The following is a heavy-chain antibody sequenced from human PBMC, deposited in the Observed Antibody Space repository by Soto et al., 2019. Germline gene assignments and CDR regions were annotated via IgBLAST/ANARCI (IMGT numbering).Heavy chain of an antibody. D-gene: IGHD2-2*01. CDR1: GFTFSSYG. CDR2: LAYDGSNK. J-gene: IGHJ5*02. Sequence: QVQLVESGGGVVQPGRSRRLSWVPSGFTFSSYGMHWVRRAQAKGLGGGAVLAYDGSNKYYADSVKGRFTISRDNSKNTLYLQMNSLRAEDTAVYYCAKDNCISTSCYRLYNWFDPWGQGTLVTVSS. CDR3: AKDNCISTSCYRLYNWFDP. V-gene: IGHV3-30*18.